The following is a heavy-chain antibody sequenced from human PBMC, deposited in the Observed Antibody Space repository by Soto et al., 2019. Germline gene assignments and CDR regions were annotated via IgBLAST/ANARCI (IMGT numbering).Heavy chain of an antibody. CDR1: GFTFSSYS. CDR3: EKKVKSGSGSQYLDY. CDR2: FRGSGDDGTT. V-gene: IGHV3-23*01. Sequence: GGSLRLSCAASGFTFSSYSMSWVRQAPGKGLEWVSGFRGSGDDGTTYYADSVKGRFTISRDNSKNMLFLQMNSLRAEDTAIYYCEKKVKSGSGSQYLDYWGQGTLVTVYS. J-gene: IGHJ4*02. D-gene: IGHD3-10*01.